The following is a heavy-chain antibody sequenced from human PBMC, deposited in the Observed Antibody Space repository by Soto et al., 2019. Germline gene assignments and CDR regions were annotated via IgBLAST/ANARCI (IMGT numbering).Heavy chain of an antibody. CDR3: ARDRTGIVVGAYTTFLLDY. CDR2: IWYDGSNK. Sequence: QVQLVESGGGVVQPGRSLRLSCAASGFTFSSYGMHWVRQAPGKGLEWVAGIWYDGSNKYYADSVKGRFTISRDNSKKTLYLQMNSLRAEDMAVYYCARDRTGIVVGAYTTFLLDYWGQGTLVTVSS. V-gene: IGHV3-33*01. D-gene: IGHD2-2*01. J-gene: IGHJ4*02. CDR1: GFTFSSYG.